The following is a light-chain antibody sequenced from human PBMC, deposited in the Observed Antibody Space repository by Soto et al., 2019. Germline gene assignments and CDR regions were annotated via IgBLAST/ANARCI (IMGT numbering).Light chain of an antibody. CDR1: QGISNY. CDR3: QKYDSVPWT. Sequence: DIQMTQSPSSLSASVGDRVTITCRASQGISNYLAWYQQKPGKVPKHLIYAASTLQSGVPSRFTGSGSGTEFTLTISSLQPEDVATYYCQKYDSVPWTFGQGNKVEIK. V-gene: IGKV1-27*01. CDR2: AAS. J-gene: IGKJ1*01.